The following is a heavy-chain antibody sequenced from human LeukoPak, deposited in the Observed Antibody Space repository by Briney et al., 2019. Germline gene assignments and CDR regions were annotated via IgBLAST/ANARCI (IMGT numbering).Heavy chain of an antibody. D-gene: IGHD3-10*01. CDR3: ARAYGSGSYSLSPDY. Sequence: GGSLRLSCAASGFTFSSYWMSWVRQAPGKGLEWVAYIKQDGSEKYYVDSVKGRFTISRDNAKNSLYLQMNSLRAEDTAVYYCARAYGSGSYSLSPDYWGQGTLVTVSS. J-gene: IGHJ4*02. V-gene: IGHV3-7*04. CDR2: IKQDGSEK. CDR1: GFTFSSYW.